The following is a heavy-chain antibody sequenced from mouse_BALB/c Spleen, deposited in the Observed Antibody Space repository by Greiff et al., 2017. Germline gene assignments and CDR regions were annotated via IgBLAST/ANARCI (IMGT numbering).Heavy chain of an antibody. CDR1: GFNIKDYY. Sequence: DVKLVESGAELVRSGASVKLSCTASGFNIKDYYMHWVKQRPEQGLEWIGWIDPENGDTEYAPKFQGKATMTADTSSNTAYLQLSSLTSEDTAVYYCNAFSNYYGTSYWYFDVWGAGTTVTVSS. D-gene: IGHD1-1*01. CDR2: IDPENGDT. V-gene: IGHV14-4*02. J-gene: IGHJ1*01. CDR3: NAFSNYYGTSYWYFDV.